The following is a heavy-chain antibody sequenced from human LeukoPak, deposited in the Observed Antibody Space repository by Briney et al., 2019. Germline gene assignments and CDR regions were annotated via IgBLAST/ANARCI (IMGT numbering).Heavy chain of an antibody. CDR2: INPSGGST. J-gene: IGHJ4*02. V-gene: IGHV1-46*02. D-gene: IGHD2-2*01. Sequence: ASVKVSCKASGYTFDIYYLHWVRQARGQGLEWMGIINPSGGSTTYAQNFQGRVTMTRDTSTSTVYMELSSLRSEDTAVYYCARDHRRENYQLIPRADFHFDYWGKGTLVTLSS. CDR1: GYTFDIYY. CDR3: ARDHRRENYQLIPRADFHFDY.